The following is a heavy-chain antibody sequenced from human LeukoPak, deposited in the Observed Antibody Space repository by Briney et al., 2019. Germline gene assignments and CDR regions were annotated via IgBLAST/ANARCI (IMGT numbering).Heavy chain of an antibody. Sequence: RASVKVSCKASGYTFTSYHINWVRQATGQGLEWMGWMNPNSGNTGYAQKFQGRVTITADKSTSTAYMELSSLRSEDTAVYYCARDLSNGPSGKLVDYWGQGTLVTVTS. J-gene: IGHJ4*02. D-gene: IGHD3-10*01. V-gene: IGHV1-8*03. CDR1: GYTFTSYH. CDR2: MNPNSGNT. CDR3: ARDLSNGPSGKLVDY.